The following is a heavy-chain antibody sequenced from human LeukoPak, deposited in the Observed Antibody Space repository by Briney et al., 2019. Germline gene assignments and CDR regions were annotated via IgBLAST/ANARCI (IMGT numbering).Heavy chain of an antibody. D-gene: IGHD4-23*01. CDR3: ARGRPHGNDY. V-gene: IGHV3-74*01. Sequence: HPGGSLRLSCAASGFTFSSYWMNWVRQVPVKGLVWVSRIASDGNNRDYADSVKGRFTISRDNAKNTLYLQMNSLRVEDTAVYYCARGRPHGNDYWGQGTLVAVSS. CDR1: GFTFSSYW. CDR2: IASDGNNR. J-gene: IGHJ4*02.